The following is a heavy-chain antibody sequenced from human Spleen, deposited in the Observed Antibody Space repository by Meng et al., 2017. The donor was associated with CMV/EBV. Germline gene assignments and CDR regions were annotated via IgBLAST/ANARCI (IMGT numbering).Heavy chain of an antibody. V-gene: IGHV1-2*02. Sequence: ASVKVSCKASGYTFTGYYMHWVRQAPGQGLEWMGWINPNSGGTNYAQKFQGRVTMTRDTSITTAHMELRRLRSDDMALYYCSRVKRYCTGGTCSSTGYYGMDVWGQGTTVTVSS. J-gene: IGHJ6*02. D-gene: IGHD2-15*01. CDR2: INPNSGGT. CDR1: GYTFTGYY. CDR3: SRVKRYCTGGTCSSTGYYGMDV.